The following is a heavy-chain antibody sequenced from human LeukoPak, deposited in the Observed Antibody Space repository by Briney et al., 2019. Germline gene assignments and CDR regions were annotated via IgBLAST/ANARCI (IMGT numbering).Heavy chain of an antibody. CDR2: TYRSTWYN. CDR1: GDRVSSNSVT. V-gene: IGHV6-1*01. CDR3: ARRLTQYDCFDP. D-gene: IGHD2-2*01. Sequence: SQTLSLTCAISGDRVSSNSVTWNWIRQSPSRGLEWLGRTYRSTWYNDYAVSVRGRITVNPDTSKNQFSLHLNSVTPEDTAVYYCARRLTQYDCFDPWGQGILVTVSS. J-gene: IGHJ5*02.